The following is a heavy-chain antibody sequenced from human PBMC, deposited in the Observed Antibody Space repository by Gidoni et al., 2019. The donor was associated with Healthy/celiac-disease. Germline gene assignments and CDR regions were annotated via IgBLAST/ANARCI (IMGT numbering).Heavy chain of an antibody. CDR1: GFTFSRYA. D-gene: IGHD6-13*01. CDR2: ISGSGGST. J-gene: IGHJ4*02. V-gene: IGHV3-23*01. Sequence: EVQLLESGGGLVQPGGSLRLSCAASGFTFSRYAMSWVRPAPGKGLEWVSAISGSGGSTYYADSVKGRFTSSRDNSKNTLYLQMNSLRAEDTAVYYCAKGFSSWDNDYLDYWGQGTLVTVSS. CDR3: AKGFSSWDNDYLDY.